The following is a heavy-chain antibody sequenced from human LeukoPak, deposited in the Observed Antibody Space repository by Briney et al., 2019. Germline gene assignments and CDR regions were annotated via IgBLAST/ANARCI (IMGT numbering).Heavy chain of an antibody. V-gene: IGHV4-34*01. D-gene: IGHD1-7*01. CDR3: ARRWNYGRNYYIDV. CDR2: INGSGRT. J-gene: IGHJ6*03. Sequence: PSGTLSLTCAVYGGSFSNYYWSWIRQPPGKGLEWIGEINGSGRTNYNPSLMSRVTISVDTSKNQFSLRLNSVTATDTAVYYCARRWNYGRNYYIDVWGKGATVSVSS. CDR1: GGSFSNYY.